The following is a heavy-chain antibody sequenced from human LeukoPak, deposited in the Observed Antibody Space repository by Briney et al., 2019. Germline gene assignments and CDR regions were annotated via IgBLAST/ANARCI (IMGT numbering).Heavy chain of an antibody. D-gene: IGHD6-6*01. Sequence: PSETLSLTCTVSGYSISSGYYWGWIRQPPGKGLEWIGSIYHSGSAYYNPSLKSRVTISVDTSKNQFSLKLSSVTAADTAVYYCARDAHFYSSSNNWFDPWGQGTLVTVSS. J-gene: IGHJ5*02. CDR3: ARDAHFYSSSNNWFDP. CDR1: GYSISSGYY. V-gene: IGHV4-38-2*02. CDR2: IYHSGSA.